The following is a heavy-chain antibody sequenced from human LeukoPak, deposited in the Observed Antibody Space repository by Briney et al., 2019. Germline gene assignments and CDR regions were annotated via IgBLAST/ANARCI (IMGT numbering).Heavy chain of an antibody. CDR2: ISYDGSNK. Sequence: GGSLRLSCAASGFTFSSYGMHWVRQAPGKGLEWVAVISYDGSNKYYADPVKGRFTISRDNSKNTLYLQMNSMRAEDTAVYYCATNGDGSGRYDPGYWGQGTLVTVSS. D-gene: IGHD3-10*01. CDR1: GFTFSSYG. J-gene: IGHJ4*02. V-gene: IGHV3-30*03. CDR3: ATNGDGSGRYDPGY.